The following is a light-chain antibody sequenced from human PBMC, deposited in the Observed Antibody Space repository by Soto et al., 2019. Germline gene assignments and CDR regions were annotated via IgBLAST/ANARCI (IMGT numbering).Light chain of an antibody. CDR1: QRISSW. CDR3: QQYNRSLT. J-gene: IGKJ1*01. V-gene: IGKV1-5*01. CDR2: DAS. Sequence: DIQMTQSPSILSASVGDRVTITCRARQRISSWLAWNPQKPGKAPKLLIYDASTLESGVPSRFSGSESGTESTLTSSSLPPNDFATYYCQQYNRSLTFGQGTKVEIK.